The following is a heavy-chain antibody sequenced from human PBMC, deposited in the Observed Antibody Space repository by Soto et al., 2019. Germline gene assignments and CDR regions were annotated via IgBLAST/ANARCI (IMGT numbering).Heavy chain of an antibody. V-gene: IGHV4-59*01. CDR3: AREGSYGSGSYLRWFAP. J-gene: IGHJ5*02. CDR1: GDSISSYY. Sequence: SDTLSLTCTVPGDSISSYYWRWIRQPPGKGLEWIGYIYYSGSTNYNPSLKSRVTISVDTSKNQFSLKLSSVTAADTAVYYCAREGSYGSGSYLRWFAPWGQGTLVTVS. D-gene: IGHD3-10*01. CDR2: IYYSGST.